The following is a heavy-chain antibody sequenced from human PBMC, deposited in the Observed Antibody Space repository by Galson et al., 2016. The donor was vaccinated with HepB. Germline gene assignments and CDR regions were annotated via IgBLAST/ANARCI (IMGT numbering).Heavy chain of an antibody. V-gene: IGHV3-11*06. J-gene: IGHJ2*01. CDR3: ARVRGGYGSADLDL. D-gene: IGHD6-25*01. Sequence: GRFTISRDNAKNSLHLQMNSLRAEDTAVYYCARVRGGYGSADLDLWGRGTLVTVSS.